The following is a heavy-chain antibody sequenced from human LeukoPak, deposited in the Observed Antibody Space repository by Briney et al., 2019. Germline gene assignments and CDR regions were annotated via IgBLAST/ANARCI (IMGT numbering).Heavy chain of an antibody. CDR1: GFTFSSYA. V-gene: IGHV3-23*01. CDR3: AKDYAIFGVVNAFDP. CDR2: ISGSGGST. Sequence: GGSLRLSCAASGFTFSSYAMSWVRQAPGKGLEWVSAISGSGGSTYYADSVKGRFTISRDNSKNTLYLQMNSLRAEDTAVYYCAKDYAIFGVVNAFDPWGQGTLVTVSS. J-gene: IGHJ5*02. D-gene: IGHD3-3*01.